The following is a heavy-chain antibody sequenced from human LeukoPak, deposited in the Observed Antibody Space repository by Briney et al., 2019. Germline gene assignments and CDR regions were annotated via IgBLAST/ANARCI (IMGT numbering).Heavy chain of an antibody. V-gene: IGHV4-59*08. CDR1: GGSISNSY. D-gene: IGHD3-10*02. CDR3: ARLGLGSGSIDY. CDR2: IYYTGDS. Sequence: SETLSLTCTVSGGSISNSYWSWIRQPPGKGLEWIGYIYYTGDSNYNPSLKSRVAISLDTSKNQLSLNLRSVTVADTAVYYCARLGLGSGSIDYWGQGTLVTVSS. J-gene: IGHJ4*02.